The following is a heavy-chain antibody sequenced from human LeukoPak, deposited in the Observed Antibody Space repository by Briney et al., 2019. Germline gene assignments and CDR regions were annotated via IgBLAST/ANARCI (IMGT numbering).Heavy chain of an antibody. D-gene: IGHD1-14*01. CDR1: GFTFTDYY. V-gene: IGHV3-11*04. CDR2: ISSSGSTI. Sequence: GGSLRLSCAASGFTFTDYYMSWIRQAPGKGLEWLSYISSSGSTIYYADSVKGRFTISRDNAKNSLYLQMNSLRAEDTAVYYCARDVTGQDRAFDIWGQGTMVTVSS. CDR3: ARDVTGQDRAFDI. J-gene: IGHJ3*02.